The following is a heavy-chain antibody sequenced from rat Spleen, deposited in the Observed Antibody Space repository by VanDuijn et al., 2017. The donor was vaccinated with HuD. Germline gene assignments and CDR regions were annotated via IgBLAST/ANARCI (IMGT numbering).Heavy chain of an antibody. CDR3: TRDRPLWATVAFDY. V-gene: IGHV2S12*01. CDR1: GFSLTSNG. Sequence: QVQMKESGPGLVQPSQTLSLTCTVSGFSLTSNGVSWVRQPPGKGLEWIAAISSGGSTYYNSALKSRRSISRDTSKSQVFLKMNSLQTEDTAIYFCTRDRPLWATVAFDYWGQGVMVTVSS. D-gene: IGHD1-1*01. CDR2: ISSGGST. J-gene: IGHJ2*01.